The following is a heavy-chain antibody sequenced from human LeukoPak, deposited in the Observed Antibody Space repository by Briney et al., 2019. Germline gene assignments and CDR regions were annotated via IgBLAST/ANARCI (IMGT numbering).Heavy chain of an antibody. Sequence: GASVKVSCKASGYTFTGYYMHWVRQAPGQGLEWMGWINPNSGGTNYAQKFQGWVTMTTDTSTSTAYMELRSLRSDDTAVYYCARDGTQDIVVVPAALTDYAFDIWGQGTMVTVSS. V-gene: IGHV1-2*04. CDR2: INPNSGGT. CDR1: GYTFTGYY. CDR3: ARDGTQDIVVVPAALTDYAFDI. J-gene: IGHJ3*02. D-gene: IGHD2-2*01.